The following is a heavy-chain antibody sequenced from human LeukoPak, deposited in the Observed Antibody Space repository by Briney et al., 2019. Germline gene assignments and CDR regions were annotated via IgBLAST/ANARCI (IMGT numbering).Heavy chain of an antibody. CDR1: GGSFSGYY. CDR2: INHSGST. Sequence: LETLSLTCAVYGGSFSGYYWSWIRQPPGKGLEWIGEINHSGSTNYNPSLKSRVTISVDTSKNQFSLKLSSVTAADTAVYYCARGGRYCSSTSCYLGYWGQGTLATVSS. D-gene: IGHD2-2*01. CDR3: ARGGRYCSSTSCYLGY. V-gene: IGHV4-34*01. J-gene: IGHJ4*02.